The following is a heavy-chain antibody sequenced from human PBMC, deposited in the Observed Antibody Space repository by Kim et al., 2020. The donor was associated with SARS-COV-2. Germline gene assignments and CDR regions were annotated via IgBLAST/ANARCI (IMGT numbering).Heavy chain of an antibody. V-gene: IGHV4-34*01. CDR2: GST. CDR3: ASGEYYFDY. Sequence: GSTNYHPSLKGRVTISVDTSKNQFSLKLSSVTAADTAVYYCASGEYYFDYWGQGTLVTVSS. J-gene: IGHJ4*02. D-gene: IGHD3-10*01.